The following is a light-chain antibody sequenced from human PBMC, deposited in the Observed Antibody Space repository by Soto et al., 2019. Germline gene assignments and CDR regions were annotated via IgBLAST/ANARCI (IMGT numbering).Light chain of an antibody. CDR1: QSISTY. CDR2: AAS. Sequence: DIQMTQSPSSLSASVVDRVTITCRASQSISTYLNWYQQKPGKAPKVLIYAASTLQSGVPSRFSGSGSGTEFTLTISSLQPDDFAVYYCQQYGSSPTTFGHGTKVDIK. J-gene: IGKJ1*01. V-gene: IGKV1-39*01. CDR3: QQYGSSPTT.